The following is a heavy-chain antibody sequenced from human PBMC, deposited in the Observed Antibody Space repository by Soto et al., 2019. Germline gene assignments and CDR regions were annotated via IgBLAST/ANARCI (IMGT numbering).Heavy chain of an antibody. V-gene: IGHV1-3*01. CDR1: GYTFTSYA. Sequence: QVQLVQSGAEVKKPGASVKVSCKASGYTFTSYAMHWVRQAPGQRLEWMGWINDGNGNTKYSQKFQGRVTITRDTSASTAYMELSSLRSEDTAVYYCARDLGGLELAGGMDVWGQGTTVTVSS. D-gene: IGHD1-7*01. CDR3: ARDLGGLELAGGMDV. CDR2: INDGNGNT. J-gene: IGHJ6*02.